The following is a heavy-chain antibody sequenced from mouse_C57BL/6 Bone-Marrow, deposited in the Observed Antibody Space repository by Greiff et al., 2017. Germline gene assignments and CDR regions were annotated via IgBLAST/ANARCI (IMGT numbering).Heavy chain of an antibody. V-gene: IGHV14-1*01. J-gene: IGHJ3*01. CDR3: TTYDYDGGWFAY. Sequence: EVQLQQSGAELVRPGASVKLSCTASGFNIKDYYMHWVKQRHEQGLEWIGRIDPEDGDTEYAPKFQGKATMTADTSSNTAYLQLSSLTSEDTAVYYCTTYDYDGGWFAYWGQGTLVTVSA. D-gene: IGHD2-4*01. CDR2: IDPEDGDT. CDR1: GFNIKDYY.